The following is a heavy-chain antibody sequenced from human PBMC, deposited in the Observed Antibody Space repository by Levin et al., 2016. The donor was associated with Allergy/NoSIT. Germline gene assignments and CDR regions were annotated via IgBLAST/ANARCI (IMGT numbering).Heavy chain of an antibody. J-gene: IGHJ6*02. CDR3: AIPMTTEDPYYYYYGMDV. V-gene: IGHV1-8*01. CDR2: MNPNSGNT. D-gene: IGHD4-17*01. Sequence: WVRQAPGQGLEWMGWMNPNSGNTGYAQKFQGRVTMTRNTSISTAYMELSSLRSEDTAVYYCAIPMTTEDPYYYYYGMDVWGQGTTVTVSS.